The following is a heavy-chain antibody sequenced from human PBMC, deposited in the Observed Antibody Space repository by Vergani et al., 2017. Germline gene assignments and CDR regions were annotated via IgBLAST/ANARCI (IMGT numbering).Heavy chain of an antibody. CDR3: AIVCGSTSCPYGGGAFDV. CDR2: IKNTGDST. CDR1: GFTFSSHA. V-gene: IGHV3-23*01. D-gene: IGHD2-2*01. Sequence: EVQLLQSEGAVVQPGGALRLSCVSSGFTFSSHAMSWVRQGHGQGLEWVSSIKNTGDSTHYADSVKGRFTIARDNSNNTLYLQMNSLRVEGTAVYYCAIVCGSTSCPYGGGAFDVWGHGTMVTVSS. J-gene: IGHJ3*01.